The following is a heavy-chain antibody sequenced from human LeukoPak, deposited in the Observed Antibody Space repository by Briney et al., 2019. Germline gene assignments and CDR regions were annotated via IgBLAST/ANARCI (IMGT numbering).Heavy chain of an antibody. V-gene: IGHV3-30*18. J-gene: IGHJ4*02. CDR2: ISYDGSNK. D-gene: IGHD5-18*01. CDR1: GFTFSSYE. CDR3: AKGWIQLWFDY. Sequence: GGSLRLSCAASGFTFSSYEMNWVRQAPGMGLEWVAVISYDGSNKYYADSVKGRFTISRDNSKNTLYLQMNSLRAEDTAVYYCAKGWIQLWFDYWGQGTLVTVSS.